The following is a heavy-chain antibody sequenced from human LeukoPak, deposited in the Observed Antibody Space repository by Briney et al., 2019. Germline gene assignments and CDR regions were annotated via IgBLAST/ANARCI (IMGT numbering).Heavy chain of an antibody. CDR2: ISSGSGTI. CDR3: AREAIKDY. Sequence: GGSLRLSCEVSGFTFSSHSMNWVRQAPGKGLEWVPYISSGSGTIYYADSVKGRFTIARDDAKNSLYLQMSSLRDEDTAVYYCAREAIKDYWGQGTLVTVSS. J-gene: IGHJ4*02. V-gene: IGHV3-48*02. CDR1: GFTFSSHS.